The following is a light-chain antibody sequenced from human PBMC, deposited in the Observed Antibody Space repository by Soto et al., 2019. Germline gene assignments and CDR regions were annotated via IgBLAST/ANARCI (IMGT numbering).Light chain of an antibody. Sequence: QSLLTQPPSASGSRGQSVTIPCIGTKSDIGVYDFVSWYQHHPGKAPRLIIYEVVQRPSGVPDRFSGPKAGNTASLTVSGIQAADEADYFCKSYAGSNTSVFGSGTKVTVL. J-gene: IGLJ1*01. CDR2: EVV. V-gene: IGLV2-8*01. CDR3: KSYAGSNTSV. CDR1: KSDIGVYDF.